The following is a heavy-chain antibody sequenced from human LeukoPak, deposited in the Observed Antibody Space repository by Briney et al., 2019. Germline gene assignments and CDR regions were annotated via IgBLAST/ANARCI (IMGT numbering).Heavy chain of an antibody. J-gene: IGHJ2*01. Sequence: GGSLRLSCAASGFTFSDYYMSWIRQAPGKGLEWVANIKQDGSEKYYVDSVKGRFTISRDNAKNSLYLQMNSLRAEDTAVYYCAREGDSSGWYSPGYFDLWGRGTLVTVSS. CDR2: IKQDGSEK. V-gene: IGHV3-7*01. CDR1: GFTFSDYY. CDR3: AREGDSSGWYSPGYFDL. D-gene: IGHD6-19*01.